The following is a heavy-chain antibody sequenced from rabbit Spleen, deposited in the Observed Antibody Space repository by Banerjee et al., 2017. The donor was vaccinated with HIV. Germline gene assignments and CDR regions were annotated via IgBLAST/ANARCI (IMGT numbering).Heavy chain of an antibody. Sequence: QSLEESGGDLVKPGGSLALTCTASGFSLINNYIMYWVRQAPGKGLEWIGYIYTSSSFFTYYASWAKGRFTCSKASSTTVTLQMTSLTAADTATYFCARDTGSSFSSYGMDLWGQGTLVTV. D-gene: IGHD8-1*01. CDR2: IYTSSSFFT. CDR3: ARDTGSSFSSYGMDL. J-gene: IGHJ6*01. V-gene: IGHV1S40*01. CDR1: GFSLINNYI.